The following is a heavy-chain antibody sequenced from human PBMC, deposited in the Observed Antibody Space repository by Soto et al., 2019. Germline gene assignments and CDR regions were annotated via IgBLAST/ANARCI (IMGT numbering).Heavy chain of an antibody. Sequence: GGSLRLSCAVSGFTVSSNYMSWVRQAPGEGLEWVSVIYSDDSTYYADSVKGRFAISRDTSKNTLYLQMNSLRAEDTAVYYCARDYDSSGYPRYYFDYWGQGTLVTVSS. D-gene: IGHD3-22*01. CDR3: ARDYDSSGYPRYYFDY. V-gene: IGHV3-53*01. J-gene: IGHJ4*02. CDR1: GFTVSSNY. CDR2: IYSDDST.